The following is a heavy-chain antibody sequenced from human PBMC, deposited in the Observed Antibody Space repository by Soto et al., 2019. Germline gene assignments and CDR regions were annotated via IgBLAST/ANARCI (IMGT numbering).Heavy chain of an antibody. Sequence: SETLSLTCAFSGGSFTSNNWWTWVRQPPGQGLEWIGEIYRTGSTNYNPSLKSRVTISLDKSENQFSLKVTSLTAADTAVYYCASRDPGTSVDYWGQGTLVTVSS. CDR3: ASRDPGTSVDY. J-gene: IGHJ4*02. CDR2: IYRTGST. V-gene: IGHV4-4*02. CDR1: GGSFTSNNW. D-gene: IGHD1-7*01.